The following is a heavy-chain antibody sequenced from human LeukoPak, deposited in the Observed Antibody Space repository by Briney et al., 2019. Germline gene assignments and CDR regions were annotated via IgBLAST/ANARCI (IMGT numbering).Heavy chain of an antibody. J-gene: IGHJ4*02. V-gene: IGHV3-21*01. CDR3: ARGGSSSAPIDY. CDR2: ISSSSSYI. Sequence: GGSLRLSCAASGFTFSSYSMNWVRQALGKGLEWVSSISSSSSYIYYADSVKGRFPISRDNAKNSLYLQMNSLRAEDTAVYYCARGGSSSAPIDYWGQGTLVTVSS. CDR1: GFTFSSYS. D-gene: IGHD6-13*01.